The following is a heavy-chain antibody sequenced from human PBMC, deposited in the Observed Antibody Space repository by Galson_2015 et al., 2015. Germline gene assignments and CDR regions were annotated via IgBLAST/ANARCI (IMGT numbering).Heavy chain of an antibody. Sequence: TLSLTCSVSGASISTGGYYWSWVRQHPGKGLEWIGYSYFSGSTYYNPSLKSRVNISVDTSKNQFSLKLRSVTAADTAVYYCARDRGRGYYFDYWGQGTLVTVSS. CDR1: GASISTGGYY. CDR2: SYFSGST. V-gene: IGHV4-31*03. D-gene: IGHD3-16*01. CDR3: ARDRGRGYYFDY. J-gene: IGHJ4*02.